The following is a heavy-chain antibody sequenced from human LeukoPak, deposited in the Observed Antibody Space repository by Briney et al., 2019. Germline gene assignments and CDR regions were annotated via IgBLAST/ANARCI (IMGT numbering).Heavy chain of an antibody. CDR2: IYYTGNT. V-gene: IGHV4-59*08. CDR3: ARHEPGWRGAFDI. D-gene: IGHD1-14*01. Sequence: PSETLSLTCSVSRASISGYYWSWIRQPPGKGLEWIAYIYYTGNTDSNPTRKSPITISVDTSRRHFSLQLTSVTAADTAVYYCARHEPGWRGAFDIWGQGTMVTVSS. CDR1: RASISGYY. J-gene: IGHJ3*02.